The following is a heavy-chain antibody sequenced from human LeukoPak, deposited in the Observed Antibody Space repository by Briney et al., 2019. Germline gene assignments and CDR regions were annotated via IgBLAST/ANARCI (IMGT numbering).Heavy chain of an antibody. J-gene: IGHJ4*02. V-gene: IGHV4-39*07. CDR1: GGSISSSSYY. CDR2: NSGRT. CDR3: ARILYSSNIDY. Sequence: SETLSLTCTVSGGSISSSSYYWGWIRQPPGKGLEWIGSNSGRTYYNPSLKSRVTISVDTSKNQFSLKLSSVTAADTAVYYCARILYSSNIDYWGQGTLVTVSS. D-gene: IGHD6-19*01.